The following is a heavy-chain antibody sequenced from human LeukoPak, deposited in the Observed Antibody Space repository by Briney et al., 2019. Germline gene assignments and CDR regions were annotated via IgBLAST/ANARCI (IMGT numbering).Heavy chain of an antibody. CDR3: ARVPYYPGPNDY. CDR1: GYTFTSYG. Sequence: ASVNVSCTASGYTFTSYGISWVRQAPGQGLEWMGWISAYNGNTNYAQKLQGRGTMTTDTSTSTAYIELRSLRSDDTAVYYCARVPYYPGPNDYWGQGTLVTVSS. J-gene: IGHJ4*02. CDR2: ISAYNGNT. V-gene: IGHV1-18*01. D-gene: IGHD3-16*01.